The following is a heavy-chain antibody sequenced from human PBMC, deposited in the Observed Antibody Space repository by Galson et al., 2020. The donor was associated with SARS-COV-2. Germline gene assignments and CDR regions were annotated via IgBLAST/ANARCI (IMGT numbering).Heavy chain of an antibody. CDR3: TTDSPNKLHIAAASYYYYYGMDV. Sequence: GESLRPSCAAPGVTSSTARMSWARQAPGKGLEWVGRITGKTDGGTTDYAAPVKGRFTISRDDSKNTLYLQMNSLKTEDTAVYYCTTDSPNKLHIAAASYYYYYGMDVWGQGTTVTVSS. CDR2: ITGKTDGGTT. CDR1: GVTSSTAR. V-gene: IGHV3-15*01. J-gene: IGHJ6*02. D-gene: IGHD6-13*01.